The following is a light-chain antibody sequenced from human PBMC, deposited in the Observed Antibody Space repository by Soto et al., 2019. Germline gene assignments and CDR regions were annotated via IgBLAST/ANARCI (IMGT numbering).Light chain of an antibody. CDR2: DAS. J-gene: IGKJ1*01. CDR3: QQRSNWPPWT. Sequence: NVLGQSPATRALSPGERATPSCRASQSVSSYLAWYQQKPGQAHRLIIYDASNRATGIPARFSGSGSGTDFTLTIGSLEPEDLAVYYGQQRSNWPPWTGGQGTKVDIK. CDR1: QSVSSY. V-gene: IGKV3-11*01.